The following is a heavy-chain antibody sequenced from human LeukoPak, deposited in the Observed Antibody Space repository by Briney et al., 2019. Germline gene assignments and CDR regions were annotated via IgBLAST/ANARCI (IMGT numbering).Heavy chain of an antibody. J-gene: IGHJ4*02. CDR1: GYTFTGYY. V-gene: IGHV1-2*02. D-gene: IGHD3-10*01. CDR2: INPNSGGT. Sequence: ASVKVSCKASGYTFTGYYMHWVRQAPGQGLEWMGWINPNSGGTNYAQKFQGRVTMTRDTSISTAYMELSRLRSDDTAVYYCARGTPSMGFGELEGGYWGQGTLVTVSS. CDR3: ARGTPSMGFGELEGGY.